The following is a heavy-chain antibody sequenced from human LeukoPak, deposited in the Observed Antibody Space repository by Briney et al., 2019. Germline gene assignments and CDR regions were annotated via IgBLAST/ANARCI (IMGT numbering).Heavy chain of an antibody. CDR2: TYYRSKWYN. V-gene: IGHV6-1*01. Sequence: SQTLSLTCAISGDSVSSNSAAWNWIRQSPSRGLEWLGRTYYRSKWYNDYAVSVKSRISINADASKNQFSLQLNSVTPEDTAVYYCTRGEFDALDIWGQGTMVTVSS. D-gene: IGHD3-10*01. J-gene: IGHJ3*02. CDR3: TRGEFDALDI. CDR1: GDSVSSNSAA.